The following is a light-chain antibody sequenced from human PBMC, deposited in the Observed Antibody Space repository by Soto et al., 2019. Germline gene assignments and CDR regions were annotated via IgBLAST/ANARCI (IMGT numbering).Light chain of an antibody. V-gene: IGLV1-44*01. J-gene: IGLJ1*01. Sequence: QSVLTQPPSASGTPGQIVAISCSGSSSNIGSNTVTWCQQLPGTAPKLHIYSTSQRSSGVPGRFSGSKSGASASLSISGLQSEDEADYYCAAWDDRLDVYVFGTGTKVTVL. CDR1: SSNIGSNT. CDR2: STS. CDR3: AAWDDRLDVYV.